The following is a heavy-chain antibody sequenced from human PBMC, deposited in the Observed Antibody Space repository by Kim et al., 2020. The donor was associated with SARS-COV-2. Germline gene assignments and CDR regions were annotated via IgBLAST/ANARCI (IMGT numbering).Heavy chain of an antibody. CDR2: IYPSGIT. J-gene: IGHJ3*02. CDR3: ARVSCSSASCSKRGAFDI. CDR1: GGSISSFY. D-gene: IGHD2-2*01. V-gene: IGHV4-59*13. Sequence: SETLSLTCTVSGGSISSFYWNWIRQPPGKGLEWIGYIYPSGITNYNPSLKSRLTMSVDTSKNQFSLTLSSVTAADTAVYYCARVSCSSASCSKRGAFDIRGQGTMVPVSS.